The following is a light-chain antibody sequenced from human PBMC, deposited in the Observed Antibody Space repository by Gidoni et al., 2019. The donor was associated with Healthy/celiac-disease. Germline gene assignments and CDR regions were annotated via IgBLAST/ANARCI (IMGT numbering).Light chain of an antibody. J-gene: IGKJ3*01. V-gene: IGKV3-11*01. CDR1: QSVSSY. CDR3: QRRSNWPLFT. Sequence: EIVLTQFTAALSLSPGDRATLSCRASQSVSSYLAWYQQTPGQAPRLLIHDASNRATGIPARFSGSGSGTDFALTISSLGPEDFAVYYCQRRSNWPLFTFXPXTKVDIK. CDR2: DAS.